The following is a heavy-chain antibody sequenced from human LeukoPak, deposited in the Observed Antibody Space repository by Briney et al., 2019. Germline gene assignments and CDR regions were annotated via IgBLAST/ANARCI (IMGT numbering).Heavy chain of an antibody. D-gene: IGHD6-19*01. CDR2: IYSGGST. CDR1: GFTVSSNY. CDR3: ARTISSGWHEWVGYFDY. V-gene: IGHV3-66*01. Sequence: GGSLRLSCAASGFTVSSNYMSWARQAPGKGLEWVSVIYSGGSTYYADSVKGRFTISRDNSKNTLYLQMNSLRAEDTAVYYCARTISSGWHEWVGYFDYWGQGTLVTVSS. J-gene: IGHJ4*02.